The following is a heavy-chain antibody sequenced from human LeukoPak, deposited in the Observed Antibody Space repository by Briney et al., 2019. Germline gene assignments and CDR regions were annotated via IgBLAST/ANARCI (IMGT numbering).Heavy chain of an antibody. CDR2: ISYDGSNE. Sequence: GGSLRLSCADSGFTFSTYAMHWVRQAPGKGLEWVAVISYDGSNEYYADSVKGRFTISRDNSKNTLYLQMNSLSAEDTAVYYCAREGGAPGHTNEFDYWGQGILVTVSS. V-gene: IGHV3-30-3*01. CDR1: GFTFSTYA. CDR3: AREGGAPGHTNEFDY. D-gene: IGHD1-1*01. J-gene: IGHJ4*02.